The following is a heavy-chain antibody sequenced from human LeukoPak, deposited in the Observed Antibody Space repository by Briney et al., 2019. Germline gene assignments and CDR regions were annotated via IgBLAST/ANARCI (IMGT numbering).Heavy chain of an antibody. D-gene: IGHD1-1*01. V-gene: IGHV4-59*01. Sequence: SETLPLTCTVSGGSISSYYWSWIRQPPGKGLEWIGYIYYSGSTNYNPSLKSRVTISVDTSKNQFSLKLSSVTAADTAVYYCARLNERAYTVDYWGQGTLVTVSS. CDR2: IYYSGST. CDR3: ARLNERAYTVDY. J-gene: IGHJ4*02. CDR1: GGSISSYY.